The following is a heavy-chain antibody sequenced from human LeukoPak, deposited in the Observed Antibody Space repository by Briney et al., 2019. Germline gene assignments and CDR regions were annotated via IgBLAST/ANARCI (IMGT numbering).Heavy chain of an antibody. V-gene: IGHV5-51*01. Sequence: GESLKISCKGSGYSFTSYWIGWVRQMPGKGLEWMGIIYPGDSDTRYSPSFQGQVTISADKSISTAYLQWSSLKASDTAMYYCARRIVDTAMVDYYYYYMDVWGKGTTVTISS. CDR3: ARRIVDTAMVDYYYYYMDV. D-gene: IGHD5-18*01. CDR2: IYPGDSDT. J-gene: IGHJ6*03. CDR1: GYSFTSYW.